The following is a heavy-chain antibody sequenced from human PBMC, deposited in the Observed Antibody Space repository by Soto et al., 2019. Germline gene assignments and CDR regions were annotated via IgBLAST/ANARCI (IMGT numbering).Heavy chain of an antibody. CDR3: ARESFEAAAVPWYVDY. D-gene: IGHD6-13*01. Sequence: EVQLVESGGGLVQPGGSLRLSCAASGFTFSSYWMSWVRQAPGKGLEWVANIKQDGSEKYYVDSVKGRFTISRDNAKNSLYLQMNSLRAEDTAVYYCARESFEAAAVPWYVDYWGQGTLVTFSS. V-gene: IGHV3-7*01. CDR1: GFTFSSYW. CDR2: IKQDGSEK. J-gene: IGHJ4*02.